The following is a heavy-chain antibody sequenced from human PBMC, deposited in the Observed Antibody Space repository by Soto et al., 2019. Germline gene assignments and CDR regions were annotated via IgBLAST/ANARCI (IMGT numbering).Heavy chain of an antibody. CDR1: GFTFSSYA. Sequence: GGSLRLSCAASGFTFSSYAMSWVRQAPGKGLEWVSAISGSGGSTYYADSVKGRFTISRDNSKNTLYLQMNSLRAEDTAVYYCAKDILDYDFWSGYSPDAFDIWGQGTMVTVSS. CDR2: ISGSGGST. CDR3: AKDILDYDFWSGYSPDAFDI. D-gene: IGHD3-3*01. J-gene: IGHJ3*02. V-gene: IGHV3-23*01.